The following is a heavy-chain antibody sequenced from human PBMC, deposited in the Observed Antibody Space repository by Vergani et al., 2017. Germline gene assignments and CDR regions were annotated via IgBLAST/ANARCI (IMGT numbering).Heavy chain of an antibody. CDR3: ARVTRRYDILTGYYGDAFDI. CDR2: IYYSGST. J-gene: IGHJ3*02. Sequence: QVQLQESGPGLVKPSETLSLTCTVSGGSISSYYWSWIRQPPGKGLEWIGYIYYSGSTNYNPSLKSRVTISVDTSKNQFSLKLSSVTAADTAVYYCARVTRRYDILTGYYGDAFDIWGQGTMVTVSS. V-gene: IGHV4-59*12. D-gene: IGHD3-9*01. CDR1: GGSISSYY.